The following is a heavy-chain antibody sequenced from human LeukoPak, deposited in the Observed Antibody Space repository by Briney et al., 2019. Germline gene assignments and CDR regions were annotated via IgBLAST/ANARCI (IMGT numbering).Heavy chain of an antibody. J-gene: IGHJ4*02. D-gene: IGHD6-19*01. V-gene: IGHV3-9*01. CDR1: GFTFDDYA. Sequence: HPGGSLRLSCAASGFTFDDYAMHWVRQAPGKGLEWVSGISWNSGSIGYADSVKGRFTISRDNAKNSLYLQMNSLRAEDTAVYYCASSFSSGWYAGYFNYWGQGTLVTVSS. CDR3: ASSFSSGWYAGYFNY. CDR2: ISWNSGSI.